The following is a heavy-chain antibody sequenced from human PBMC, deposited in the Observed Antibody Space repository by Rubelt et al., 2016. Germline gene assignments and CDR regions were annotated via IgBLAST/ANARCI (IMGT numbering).Heavy chain of an antibody. CDR1: GYSFTSYW. J-gene: IGHJ5*02. CDR2: IDPSDSYT. CDR3: ARHAGDGGNSEDWFDP. V-gene: IGHV5-10-1*01. Sequence: DVQLVQSGAEVKKPGESLRISCKGSGYSFTSYWISWVRQMPGKGLEWMGRIDPSDSYTNYSPSFQGHVTISADKSISTAYLQWSSLKASDTAMYYCARHAGDGGNSEDWFDPWGQGTLVTVSS. D-gene: IGHD4-23*01.